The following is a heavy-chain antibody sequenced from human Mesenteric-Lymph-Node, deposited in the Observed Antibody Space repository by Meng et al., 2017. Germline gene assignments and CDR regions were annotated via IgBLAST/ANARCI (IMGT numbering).Heavy chain of an antibody. D-gene: IGHD3-22*01. CDR3: ARSTYYYDSSGYYYFDY. J-gene: IGHJ4*02. Sequence: ASVKVSCKASGYTFTSYYMHWVRQAPGQGLEWMGIINPSGGSTSYAQKFQGRVTMTRDTSTSTVYMELSSLRSEDTAVYYCARSTYYYDSSGYYYFDYWGQGTLVTVSS. CDR1: GYTFTSYY. CDR2: INPSGGST. V-gene: IGHV1-46*01.